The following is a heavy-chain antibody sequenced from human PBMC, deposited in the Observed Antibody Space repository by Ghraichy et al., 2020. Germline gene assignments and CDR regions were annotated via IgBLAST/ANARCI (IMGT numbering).Heavy chain of an antibody. CDR1: GFIFSGYW. D-gene: IGHD6-19*01. V-gene: IGHV3-7*01. J-gene: IGHJ4*02. CDR3: ARDLGSGWYFDY. CDR2: IKKDGSEK. Sequence: GGSLRLSCAAPGFIFSGYWMSWVRQAPGKGPEWVANIKKDGSEKYYVDSVKGRFTISRDNAKNSLYLQMNSLRAEDTAVYYCARDLGSGWYFDYWGQGTLVTVSS.